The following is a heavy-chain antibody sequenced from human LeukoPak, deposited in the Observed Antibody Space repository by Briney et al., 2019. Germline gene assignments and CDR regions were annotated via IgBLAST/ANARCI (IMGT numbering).Heavy chain of an antibody. D-gene: IGHD1-26*01. CDR1: GFTFSSYS. Sequence: GGSLRLSCAASGFTFSSYSMNWVRQAPGKGLEWVSSISSSSTYIYYADSLKGRFTISRDNAKNSLYLQMDRLRADDTAVYYCARYSGSYSSGYWGQGTLVTVSS. V-gene: IGHV3-21*01. CDR3: ARYSGSYSSGY. CDR2: ISSSSTYI. J-gene: IGHJ4*02.